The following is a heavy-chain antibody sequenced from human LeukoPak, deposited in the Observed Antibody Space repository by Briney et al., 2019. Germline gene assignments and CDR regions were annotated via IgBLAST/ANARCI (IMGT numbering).Heavy chain of an antibody. Sequence: SQTLSLTCAISGDSVSSNSAAWNWIRQSPSRSLEWLGRTYYRSKWYNDYAVSVKSRITINPDTSKNQFSLQLNSVTPEDTAVYYCAREGLECSSTSCYYFDYWGQGTLVTVSS. CDR2: TYYRSKWYN. J-gene: IGHJ4*02. V-gene: IGHV6-1*01. D-gene: IGHD2-2*01. CDR3: AREGLECSSTSCYYFDY. CDR1: GDSVSSNSAA.